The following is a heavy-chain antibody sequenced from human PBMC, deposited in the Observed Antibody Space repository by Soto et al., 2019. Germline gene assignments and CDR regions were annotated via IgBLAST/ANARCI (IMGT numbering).Heavy chain of an antibody. CDR3: ARRGDWGSDEFDY. V-gene: IGHV4-61*08. J-gene: IGHJ4*02. D-gene: IGHD7-27*01. Sequence: PSETLCLTCAVSGGSISSGGYPWSWNRQPPGKGLEWIGYIDNSVRTSYNPSLKSRVTIAVDTSKNQFSLNLSSMTATDTAVYYCARRGDWGSDEFDYWGQGTLVTVSS. CDR2: IDNSVRT. CDR1: GGSISSGGYP.